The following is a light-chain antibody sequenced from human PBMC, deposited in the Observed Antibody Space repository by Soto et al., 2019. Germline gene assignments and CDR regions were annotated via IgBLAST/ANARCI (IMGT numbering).Light chain of an antibody. Sequence: QSVLTQPASVSGSRGQSIIISCVGRNTDVGQDKSVSWYQQGPGKAPKLLIFEDTNRPSGVSNRFSGSRSGNTASLTISGLQPDDEGDYFCVSYTDTDTLVFGTGTKVTVL. CDR3: VSYTDTDTLV. J-gene: IGLJ1*01. CDR2: EDT. CDR1: NTDVGQDKS. V-gene: IGLV2-14*01.